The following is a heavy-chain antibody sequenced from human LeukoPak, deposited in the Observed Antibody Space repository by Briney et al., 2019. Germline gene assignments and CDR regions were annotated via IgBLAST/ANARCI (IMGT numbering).Heavy chain of an antibody. J-gene: IGHJ4*02. Sequence: GGSLRLSCAASGFTFSSYAMHWVRQAPGKGLEWVAVISYDGSNKYYADSVKGRFTISKDNSKNTLYLQMNSLRAEDTAVYYCARDGDSSGYFDYFDYWGQGTLVTVSS. CDR3: ARDGDSSGYFDYFDY. V-gene: IGHV3-30*04. CDR2: ISYDGSNK. D-gene: IGHD3-22*01. CDR1: GFTFSSYA.